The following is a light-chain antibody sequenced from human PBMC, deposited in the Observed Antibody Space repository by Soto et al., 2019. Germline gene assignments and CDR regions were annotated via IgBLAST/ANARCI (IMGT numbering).Light chain of an antibody. V-gene: IGLV2-11*01. J-gene: IGLJ1*01. CDR3: CSYAGSYTYV. CDR2: DVS. CDR1: SSDVGGYNY. Sequence: QSALTQPRSVSGSPGQSVTISCTGTSSDVGGYNYVSWYQQHPGKSPKLMIYDVSNRPSGVPDRFSGSKSGNTASLIISGLQAEDEADYYCCSYAGSYTYVFGTGTKVTVL.